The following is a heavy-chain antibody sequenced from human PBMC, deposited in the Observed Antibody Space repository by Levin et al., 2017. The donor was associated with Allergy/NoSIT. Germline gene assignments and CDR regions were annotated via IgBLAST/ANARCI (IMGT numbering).Heavy chain of an antibody. V-gene: IGHV3-9*01. CDR3: ARDNIGLPDAFDI. CDR2: ISWNSCSI. J-gene: IGHJ3*02. D-gene: IGHD3-10*01. Sequence: SLKISCAASGFTFDDYAMHWVRQAPGKGLEWVSGISWNSCSIGYADSVKGRFTISRDNANNSLYLQMNSLRTEDTALYYCARDNIGLPDAFDIWGQGTMVIVSS. CDR1: GFTFDDYA.